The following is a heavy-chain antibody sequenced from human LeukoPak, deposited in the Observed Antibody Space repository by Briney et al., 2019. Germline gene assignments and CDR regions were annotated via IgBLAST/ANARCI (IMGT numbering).Heavy chain of an antibody. V-gene: IGHV3-33*01. CDR3: ASTSGWYEPIDY. CDR1: GFTFSSYG. Sequence: QPGRSLRLSCAASGFTFSSYGMHWVRPAPGKGLEWVAVIWYDGSNKYYADSVKGRFTISRDNSKNTLYLQMNSLRAEDTAVYYCASTSGWYEPIDYWGQGTLVTVSS. J-gene: IGHJ4*02. D-gene: IGHD6-19*01. CDR2: IWYDGSNK.